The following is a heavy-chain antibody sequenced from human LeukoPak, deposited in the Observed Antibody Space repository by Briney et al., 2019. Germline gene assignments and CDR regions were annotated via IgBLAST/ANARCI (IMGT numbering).Heavy chain of an antibody. CDR1: GFTFSNAW. Sequence: PGGSLRLPCAASGFTFSNAWMSWVRQAPGKGLEWVGRIKSKTDGGTTDYAAPVKGRFTISRDDSKNTLYLQMNSLKTEDTAVYYCTTDIVVVPAAITSPRRADWGQGTLVTVSS. CDR3: TTDIVVVPAAITSPRRAD. J-gene: IGHJ4*02. V-gene: IGHV3-15*01. D-gene: IGHD2-2*01. CDR2: IKSKTDGGTT.